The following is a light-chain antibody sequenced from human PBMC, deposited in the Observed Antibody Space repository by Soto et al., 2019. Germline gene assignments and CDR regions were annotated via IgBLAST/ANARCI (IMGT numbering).Light chain of an antibody. CDR1: QGISSY. CDR3: QQYYSYPRT. J-gene: IGKJ1*01. Sequence: IRMTQSACSLPAARGERATPTGRASQGISSYLAWYQQKPGKAPKLLIYAASTLQSGVPSRFSGSGSGTDFTLTISCLQSEDFATYYCQQYYSYPRTFGQGTKV. CDR2: AAS. V-gene: IGKV1-8*01.